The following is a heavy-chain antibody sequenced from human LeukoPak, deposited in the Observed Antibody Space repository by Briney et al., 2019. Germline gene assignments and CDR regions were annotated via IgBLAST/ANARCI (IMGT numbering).Heavy chain of an antibody. V-gene: IGHV4-59*01. CDR1: GGSISNYY. D-gene: IGHD3-22*01. CDR2: IYYSGST. J-gene: IGHJ4*02. CDR3: ARVYDSSGYPYYFDY. Sequence: SETLSLTCTASGGSISNYYWSWIRQPPGKGLEWIGYIYYSGSTNYNPSPKSRVTISVDTSKNQFSLKLSSVTAADTAVYYCARVYDSSGYPYYFDYWGQGTLVTVSS.